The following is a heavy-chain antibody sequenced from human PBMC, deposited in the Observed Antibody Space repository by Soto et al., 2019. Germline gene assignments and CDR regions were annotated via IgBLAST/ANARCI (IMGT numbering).Heavy chain of an antibody. CDR1: SGPTRSHN. J-gene: IGHJ6*02. CDR3: VRQGIDYLHGLVDV. D-gene: IGHD1-26*01. CDR2: VYYTGGT. V-gene: IGHV4-59*08. Sequence: QVQVQQSGPRLVKPSETLSLTCTVSSGPTRSHNWGWIRQSPGRGLEWIGYVYYTGGTSYNPSLNXXVXXSADPSTNHISLPLSSVTAAATAIYYCVRQGIDYLHGLVDVWGQGTAVSVSS.